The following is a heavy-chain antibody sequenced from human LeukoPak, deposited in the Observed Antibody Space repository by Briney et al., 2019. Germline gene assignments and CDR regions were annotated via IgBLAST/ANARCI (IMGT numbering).Heavy chain of an antibody. CDR3: AREGVGYYYMDV. V-gene: IGHV3-21*01. J-gene: IGHJ6*03. CDR1: GFTFSSYS. Sequence: GSLRLSCAESGFTFSSYSMNWVRQAPGKGLEWVSSISSSSYIYYADSVKGRFTISRDNAKNSLYLQMNSLRAEDTAVYYCAREGVGYYYMDVWGKGTTVTVSS. D-gene: IGHD2-2*01. CDR2: ISSSSYI.